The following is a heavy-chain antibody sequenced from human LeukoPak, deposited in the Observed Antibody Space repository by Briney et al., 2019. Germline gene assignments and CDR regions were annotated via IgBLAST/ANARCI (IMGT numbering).Heavy chain of an antibody. D-gene: IGHD3-10*01. CDR1: GGSISSGGYY. CDR3: ARAVVRGVIYFDY. Sequence: PSQTLSLTCTVSGGSISSGGYYWSWIRQHPGKGLEWIGYIYYSGSTYYNPSLKSRVTISVDTSKNQFSLKLSSVTAAVTAVYYCARAVVRGVIYFDYWGQGTLVTVSS. V-gene: IGHV4-31*03. CDR2: IYYSGST. J-gene: IGHJ4*02.